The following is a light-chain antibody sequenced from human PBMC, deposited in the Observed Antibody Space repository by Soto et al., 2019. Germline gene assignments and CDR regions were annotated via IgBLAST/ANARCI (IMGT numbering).Light chain of an antibody. CDR1: RSLTRW. CDR2: ETS. CDR3: QQYNSYSET. Sequence: DIQMSQSPSTLSASVGDRVTITCRASRSLTRWLAWYQQKPGRAPKLLIYETSILQSGVPSRFSGSGSGTEFTLTISGVQPDDFATYYCQQYNSYSETFGQGTKVDIK. V-gene: IGKV1-5*03. J-gene: IGKJ1*01.